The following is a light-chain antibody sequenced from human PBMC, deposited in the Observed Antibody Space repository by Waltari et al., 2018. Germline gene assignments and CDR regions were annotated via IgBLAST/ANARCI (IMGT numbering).Light chain of an antibody. V-gene: IGKV3-11*01. CDR2: DAS. J-gene: IGKJ3*01. CDR3: LQHSNWPRFT. Sequence: DIVLSQSPATLSLSPGERATLSCRASQSVSRYLAWYQQNPGQAPRLLIYDASNRATGSPGRFSGSGSGTDFTLTISSLGPEDFAVYYCLQHSNWPRFTFGPGTKVDIK. CDR1: QSVSRY.